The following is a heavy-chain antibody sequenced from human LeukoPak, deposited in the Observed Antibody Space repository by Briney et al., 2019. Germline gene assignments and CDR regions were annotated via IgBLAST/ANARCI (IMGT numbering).Heavy chain of an antibody. CDR3: ARDLECGGDCHYDAFDI. CDR2: IKEDGSEK. D-gene: IGHD2-21*02. J-gene: IGHJ3*02. V-gene: IGHV3-7*01. Sequence: GGSLRLSCAASGFTFNSYWMNWVRQAPGKGLEWVANIKEDGSEKYYVDSLKGRFTISRDNAKKLLYLQMNSERVEDTAVYYCARDLECGGDCHYDAFDIWGQGTMVTVSS. CDR1: GFTFNSYW.